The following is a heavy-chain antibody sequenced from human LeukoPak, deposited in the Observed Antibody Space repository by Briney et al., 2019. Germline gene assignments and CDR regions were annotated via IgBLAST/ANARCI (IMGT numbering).Heavy chain of an antibody. CDR2: IYHSEST. Sequence: SETLSLTCTVSGYSISSGYYWGWIRQPPGKGLEWIGSIYHSESTYYNPSLKSRVTISVDTSKNQFSLKLSSVTAADTAVYYCARDLTTEDYYYYYYMDVWGKGTTVTVSS. CDR3: ARDLTTEDYYYYYYMDV. CDR1: GYSISSGYY. D-gene: IGHD4-11*01. J-gene: IGHJ6*03. V-gene: IGHV4-38-2*02.